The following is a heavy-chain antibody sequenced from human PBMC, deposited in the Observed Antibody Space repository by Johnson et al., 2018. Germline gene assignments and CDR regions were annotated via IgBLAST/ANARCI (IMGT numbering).Heavy chain of an antibody. J-gene: IGHJ1*01. V-gene: IGHV4-39*01. CDR1: GGSINSHNSY. CDR3: ARTGYTSTWYAEYFHH. Sequence: QVQLQESGPGLVKPSETLSLTCSVSGGSINSHNSYWGWIRPPPGKGREWIGSVYYSGSTYYNPSLKSRCTISVDTSKNQLSLKLNSVTAPYTALYYCARTGYTSTWYAEYFHHWGQGTLVTVSS. D-gene: IGHD6-13*01. CDR2: VYYSGST.